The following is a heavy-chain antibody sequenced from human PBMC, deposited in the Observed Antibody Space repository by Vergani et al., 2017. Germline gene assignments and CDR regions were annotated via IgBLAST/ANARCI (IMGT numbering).Heavy chain of an antibody. J-gene: IGHJ6*03. CDR3: ARGVYYDFWSALSSYYYCMDV. Sequence: QVQMVESGGGVVQPGRSLRLSCAASGFTFSSYAMHGVRQAPGKGLEGVAVISYDGSNKYYADSVKGRFTISRDNSKNTLYLQMSSLRAEDTAVYYCARGVYYDFWSALSSYYYCMDVWGKGTTVTVSS. CDR2: ISYDGSNK. V-gene: IGHV3-30-3*01. CDR1: GFTFSSYA. D-gene: IGHD3-3*01.